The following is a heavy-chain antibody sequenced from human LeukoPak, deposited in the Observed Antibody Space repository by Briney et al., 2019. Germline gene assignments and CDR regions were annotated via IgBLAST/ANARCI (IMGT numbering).Heavy chain of an antibody. Sequence: GGSLRLSCAASGFTFSYYGMTWVRQAPGKGLEWVSGISGNGGTTYYADSVKGRFTISRDNSKNTLYLQMNSLRAEDTAVYYCAKKGYYDGSGYYMYYFDHWGQGTLVTVSS. J-gene: IGHJ4*02. D-gene: IGHD3-22*01. V-gene: IGHV3-23*01. CDR2: ISGNGGTT. CDR3: AKKGYYDGSGYYMYYFDH. CDR1: GFTFSYYG.